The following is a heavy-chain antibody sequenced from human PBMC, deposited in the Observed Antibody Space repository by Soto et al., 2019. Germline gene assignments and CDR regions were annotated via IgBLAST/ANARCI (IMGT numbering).Heavy chain of an antibody. Sequence: SGGSLRLSCAASGFIFSSYTMSWVRQAPGKGLECVSSISGSGSSTYYADSVKGRFAISRDNSKNTLYLQMSSLRAEDTAVYHCSRGITFDYWGQGTLVTVSS. CDR3: SRGITFDY. CDR2: ISGSGSST. D-gene: IGHD3-10*01. J-gene: IGHJ4*02. V-gene: IGHV3-23*01. CDR1: GFIFSSYT.